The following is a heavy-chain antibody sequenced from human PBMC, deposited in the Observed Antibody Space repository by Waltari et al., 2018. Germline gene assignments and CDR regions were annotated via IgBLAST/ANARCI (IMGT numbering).Heavy chain of an antibody. CDR3: ARGGLRGPIQH. Sequence: QVQLQESGPGLVKPSETLSLTCTVSGYSISRGYYWGWIRQPPGKGLEWIGSIYHSGSTYYNPSLKSRVTISVDTSKNQFSLKLSSVTAADTAVYYCARGGLRGPIQHWGQGTLVTVSS. V-gene: IGHV4-38-2*02. D-gene: IGHD5-12*01. CDR2: IYHSGST. CDR1: GYSISRGYY. J-gene: IGHJ1*01.